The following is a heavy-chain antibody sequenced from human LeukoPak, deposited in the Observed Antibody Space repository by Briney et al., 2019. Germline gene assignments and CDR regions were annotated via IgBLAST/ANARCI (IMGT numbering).Heavy chain of an antibody. CDR3: ARCSGGSCLNFDY. Sequence: SETLSLTCTVSGGSISSYYWSWIRQPPGKGLEWIGYIYYSGSTNYNPSLKSRVTISVDTSKNQFSLKLSSVTAADTAVYYCARCSGGSCLNFDYWGQGTLVTVSS. J-gene: IGHJ4*02. CDR2: IYYSGST. CDR1: GGSISSYY. D-gene: IGHD2-15*01. V-gene: IGHV4-59*12.